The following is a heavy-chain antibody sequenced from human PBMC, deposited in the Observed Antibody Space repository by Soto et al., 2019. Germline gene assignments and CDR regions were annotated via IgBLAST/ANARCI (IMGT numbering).Heavy chain of an antibody. CDR1: GYSFTSYW. D-gene: IGHD4-4*01. V-gene: IGHV5-51*01. J-gene: IGHJ3*01. CDR3: ARHCHSNYYNDGFDV. CDR2: IYPGDSDT. Sequence: RGESLKISCKGSGYSFTSYWIGWVRQMPGKGLEWMGIIYPGDSDTRYSPSLQGQVTISADKSISTAYLQWNSLRASDTAMYFCARHCHSNYYNDGFDVWGQGTMVTVSS.